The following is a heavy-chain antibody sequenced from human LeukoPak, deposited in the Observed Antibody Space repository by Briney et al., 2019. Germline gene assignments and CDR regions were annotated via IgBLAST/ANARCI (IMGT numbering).Heavy chain of an antibody. Sequence: SGGSLRLSWAASGFTFSSYAMHWVRQAPGKGLEWVAVISYDGSNKYYADSVKGRFTISRDNSKNTLYLQMNSLRAEDTAVYYCARDRAVADYYFDYWGQGTLVTVSS. V-gene: IGHV3-30*04. CDR3: ARDRAVADYYFDY. D-gene: IGHD6-19*01. J-gene: IGHJ4*02. CDR1: GFTFSSYA. CDR2: ISYDGSNK.